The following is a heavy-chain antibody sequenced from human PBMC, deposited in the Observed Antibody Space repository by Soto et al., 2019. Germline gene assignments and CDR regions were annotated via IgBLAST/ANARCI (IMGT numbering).Heavy chain of an antibody. CDR1: GFSLSTTGVG. J-gene: IGHJ1*01. D-gene: IGHD4-17*01. V-gene: IGHV2-5*02. CDR2: FYWDDDK. Sequence: QITLKESGPTLVKPTQTLTLTYTFSGFSLSTTGVGVGWIRQPPGKALEWLALFYWDDDKHYSPSLKSRLTITKDPSKNQVVLTMTNIDPVDTATYYCAKRRSYGDFHHWGQGTLVTVSS. CDR3: AKRRSYGDFHH.